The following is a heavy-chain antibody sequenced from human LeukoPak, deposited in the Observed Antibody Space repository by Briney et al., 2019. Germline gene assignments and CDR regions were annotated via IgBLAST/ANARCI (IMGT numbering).Heavy chain of an antibody. J-gene: IGHJ4*02. CDR3: ARLGYYGSGSYYNSNSYYFDY. V-gene: IGHV5-51*01. CDR2: IYPGDSDT. Sequence: GESLKISCKGSGYSFTSYWIGWVRQMPGKGLEWMGIIYPGDSDTRYSPSFQGQVTISADKSISTAYLQWSSLKASDTVMYYCARLGYYGSGSYYNSNSYYFDYWGQGTLVTVSS. CDR1: GYSFTSYW. D-gene: IGHD3-10*01.